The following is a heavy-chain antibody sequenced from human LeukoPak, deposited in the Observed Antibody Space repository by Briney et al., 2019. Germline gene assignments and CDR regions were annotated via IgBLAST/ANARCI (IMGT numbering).Heavy chain of an antibody. CDR1: GGSISSYY. CDR3: ARHGRDDSSGYQSLFGY. Sequence: PSETLSLTCTVSGGSISSYYWSWIRQPPGEGLEWIAYIYYSGITKYNPSLKSRVIISVDTSKNQFSLKLSSVTAADTAVYYCARHGRDDSSGYQSLFGYWGQGTLVTVSS. D-gene: IGHD3-22*01. V-gene: IGHV4-59*08. CDR2: IYYSGIT. J-gene: IGHJ4*02.